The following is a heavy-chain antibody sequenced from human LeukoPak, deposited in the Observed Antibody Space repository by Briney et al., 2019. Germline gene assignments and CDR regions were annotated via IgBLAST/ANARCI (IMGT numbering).Heavy chain of an antibody. V-gene: IGHV1-8*01. Sequence: ALVKVSCKASGYTFTSYDINWVRQATGQGLEWMGWMNPNSGNTGYAQKFQGRVTMTRNTSISTAYMELSSLRSEDTAVYYCASPGGSSSSFSYYYGMDVWGQGTTVTVSS. D-gene: IGHD6-6*01. CDR2: MNPNSGNT. CDR3: ASPGGSSSSFSYYYGMDV. J-gene: IGHJ6*02. CDR1: GYTFTSYD.